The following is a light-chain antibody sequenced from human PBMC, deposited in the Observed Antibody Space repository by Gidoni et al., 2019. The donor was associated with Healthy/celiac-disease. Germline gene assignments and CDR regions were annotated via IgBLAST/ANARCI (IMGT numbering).Light chain of an antibody. CDR3: AAWDDSLNGHVV. V-gene: IGLV1-44*01. CDR2: SHN. J-gene: IGLJ2*01. CDR1: SSNIGSNT. Sequence: QSVLTQPPSASGTPGQRVTISCSGSSSNIGSNTVKWYQQLPGTAPKLLIYSHNQRPSGVPDRFSGSKSGTSASLAISGLQSEDEADYYCAAWDDSLNGHVVFGGGTKLTVL.